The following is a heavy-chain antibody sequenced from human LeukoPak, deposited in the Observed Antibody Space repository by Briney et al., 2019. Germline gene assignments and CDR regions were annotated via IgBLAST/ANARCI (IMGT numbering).Heavy chain of an antibody. J-gene: IGHJ4*02. CDR2: IIPIFGTA. CDR3: ARVSRSGSYGRAPGPFDY. V-gene: IGHV1-69*13. D-gene: IGHD1-26*01. Sequence: GASVKVSCKASGGTFSSYAISWVRQAPGQGLEWMGGIIPIFGTANYAQKFQGRVTITADESTSTAYMELSSLRSEDTAVYYCARVSRSGSYGRAPGPFDYWGQGTLVTVSS. CDR1: GGTFSSYA.